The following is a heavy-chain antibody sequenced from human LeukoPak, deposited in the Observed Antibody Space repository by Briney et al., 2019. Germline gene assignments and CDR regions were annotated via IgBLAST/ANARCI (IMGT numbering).Heavy chain of an antibody. Sequence: SQTLSLTCTVSGGSISSGGYYWSWIRRHPGKGLEWIGYIYYSGSTYYNPSLKSRVTISVDTSKNQFSLKLSSVTAADTAVYCCARVVYYYMDVWGKGTTVTVSS. J-gene: IGHJ6*03. CDR2: IYYSGST. CDR1: GGSISSGGYY. V-gene: IGHV4-31*03. CDR3: ARVVYYYMDV.